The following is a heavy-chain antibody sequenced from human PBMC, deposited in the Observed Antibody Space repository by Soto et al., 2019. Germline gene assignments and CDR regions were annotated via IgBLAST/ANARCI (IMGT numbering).Heavy chain of an antibody. Sequence: GGSLRLSCAASGFTFSSYAMSWVRQAPGKGLEWVSAISGSGGSTYYADSVKGRFTISRDNSKNTVYLQMNSLRAEDTAVYYCAKRDLEWLLVAPFDPWGQGTLVTVSS. J-gene: IGHJ5*02. V-gene: IGHV3-23*01. D-gene: IGHD3-3*01. CDR3: AKRDLEWLLVAPFDP. CDR1: GFTFSSYA. CDR2: ISGSGGST.